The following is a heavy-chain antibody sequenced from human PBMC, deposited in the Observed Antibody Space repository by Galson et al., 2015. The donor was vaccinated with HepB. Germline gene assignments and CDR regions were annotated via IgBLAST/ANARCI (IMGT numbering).Heavy chain of an antibody. J-gene: IGHJ3*02. CDR2: ISYDGSNK. D-gene: IGHD6-13*01. CDR1: GFTFSSYG. CDR3: ARGSNSLNNDAFDI. V-gene: IGHV3-30*03. Sequence: LRLSCAASGFTFSSYGMHWVRQAPGKGLEWVAVISYDGSNKYYADSVKGRFTISRDNSKNTLYLQMNSLRGEETAIYYCARGSNSLNNDAFDIWGQRTMVTVSS.